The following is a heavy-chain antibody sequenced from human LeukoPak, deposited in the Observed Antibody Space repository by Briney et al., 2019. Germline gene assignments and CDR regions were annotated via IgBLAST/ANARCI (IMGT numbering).Heavy chain of an antibody. CDR2: IYTSGST. V-gene: IGHV4-4*07. CDR1: GGSITSYY. Sequence: KPSETLSLTCTVSGGSITSYYWSWIRQPAGKGLEWIGRIYTSGSTNYNPSLKSRVTMSVDTSKNQFSLKLSSVTAADTAVYYCARDLTMVQGVENWFDPWGQGTLVIVSS. D-gene: IGHD3-10*01. CDR3: ARDLTMVQGVENWFDP. J-gene: IGHJ5*02.